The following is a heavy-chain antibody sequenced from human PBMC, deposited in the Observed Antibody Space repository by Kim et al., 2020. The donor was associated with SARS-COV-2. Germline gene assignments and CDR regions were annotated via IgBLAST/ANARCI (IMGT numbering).Heavy chain of an antibody. D-gene: IGHD2-21*01. CDR2: IYYSGST. CDR1: GGSISSYY. J-gene: IGHJ5*02. Sequence: SETLSLTCTVSGGSISSYYWSWIRQPPGKGLEWIGYIYYSGSTNYNPSLKSRVTISVDTSKNQFSLKLSSVTAADTAVYYCARAAVMGQKPANWFDPWG. V-gene: IGHV4-59*01. CDR3: ARAAVMGQKPANWFDP.